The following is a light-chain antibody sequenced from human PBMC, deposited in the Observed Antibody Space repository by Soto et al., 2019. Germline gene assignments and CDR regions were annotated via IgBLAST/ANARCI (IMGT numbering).Light chain of an antibody. V-gene: IGLV2-11*01. CDR1: SGDVGAYNY. CDR2: DVS. CDR3: CSYADNYSYV. J-gene: IGLJ1*01. Sequence: QSVLTQARSVSGSPGQSVTISCTGTSGDVGAYNYVSWYQQHPGKAPKLMTYDVSKRPSGVPDRFSGSKSGNTASLTISGLPADDEADYYCCSYADNYSYVFGTGTKVTVL.